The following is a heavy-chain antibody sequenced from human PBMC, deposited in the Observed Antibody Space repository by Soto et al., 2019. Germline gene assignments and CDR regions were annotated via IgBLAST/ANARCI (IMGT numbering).Heavy chain of an antibody. CDR1: SGSFNGYY. Sequence: SETLSLTCAVYSGSFNGYYWSWIRQSPRKGLEWIGEIDHTGATKYNPSLKSRVSISVDASKKQISLKVISVTAADTAVYYCGSVGSRLTWGQGTLVTVPS. CDR2: IDHTGAT. J-gene: IGHJ4*02. V-gene: IGHV4-34*01. D-gene: IGHD2-15*01. CDR3: GSVGSRLT.